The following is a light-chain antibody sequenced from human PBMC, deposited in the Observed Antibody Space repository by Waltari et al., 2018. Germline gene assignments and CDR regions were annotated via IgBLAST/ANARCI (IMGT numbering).Light chain of an antibody. J-gene: IGLJ2*01. V-gene: IGLV1-44*01. CDR1: RSTIGSTR. Sequence: QSVLTQPPSASGTPGQGVAIPCSGSRSTIGSTRINWYQQLPGTAPRLLDYSNTQRPSGVQYRFSGSKSGTSASLAISGLQSEDEADYYCAAWDDSLNGVIFGGGTKLTVL. CDR3: AAWDDSLNGVI. CDR2: SNT.